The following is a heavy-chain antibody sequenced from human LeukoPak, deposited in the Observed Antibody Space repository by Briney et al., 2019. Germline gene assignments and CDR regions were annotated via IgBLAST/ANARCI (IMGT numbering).Heavy chain of an antibody. CDR3: ARQEAVGYYDSSGYADY. J-gene: IGHJ4*02. V-gene: IGHV5-51*01. Sequence: GESLKISCKGSGYSFTSYWIGWVRQMPGKGLEWMGIIYPGDSDTRYSPSFQGQVTISADKSISTAYLQWSSLKASDTAMYYCARQEAVGYYDSSGYADYRGQGTLVTVSS. D-gene: IGHD3-22*01. CDR2: IYPGDSDT. CDR1: GYSFTSYW.